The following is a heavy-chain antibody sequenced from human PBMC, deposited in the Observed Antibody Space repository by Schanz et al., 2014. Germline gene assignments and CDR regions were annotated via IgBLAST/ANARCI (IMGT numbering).Heavy chain of an antibody. V-gene: IGHV3-23*04. Sequence: EVQLVESGGGLVKPGGSLRLSCAASGFTFSTYAMSWVRQAPGKGLEWVSAISGSGGSTYYADSVKGRFTISRDNSKNMLYLQMNSLRAEDTAVYYCAKDPSHGDYDYYFDYWGQGTLVTVSS. J-gene: IGHJ4*02. CDR1: GFTFSTYA. CDR3: AKDPSHGDYDYYFDY. D-gene: IGHD3-22*01. CDR2: ISGSGGST.